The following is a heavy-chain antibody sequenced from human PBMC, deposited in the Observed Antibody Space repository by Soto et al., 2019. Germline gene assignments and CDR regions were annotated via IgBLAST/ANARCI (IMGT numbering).Heavy chain of an antibody. CDR1: GGTFSSYA. D-gene: IGHD2-8*01. Sequence: SVKVSCKASGGTFSSYAISWVRQAPGQGLEWMGGIIPIFGTANYAQKFQGRVTITADESTSTAYMELSSLRSEDTAVYYCARGASCPNGVSYTEAFDIWGQGTMVPVS. CDR3: ARGASCPNGVSYTEAFDI. J-gene: IGHJ3*02. V-gene: IGHV1-69*13. CDR2: IIPIFGTA.